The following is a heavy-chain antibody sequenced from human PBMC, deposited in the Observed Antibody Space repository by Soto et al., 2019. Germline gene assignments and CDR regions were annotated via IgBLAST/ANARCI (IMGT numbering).Heavy chain of an antibody. CDR3: ARDSNSSSSLAY. CDR2: IGGGNDDT. V-gene: IGHV3-23*01. J-gene: IGHJ4*02. Sequence: VQLLESGGGLVQPGGSLRLSCAASGFTFSIYAMSWVRQAPGKGLEWVSGIGGGNDDTYYADSVKGRFTISRDNSKNTLYLQMNSLRAEDTAVYYCARDSNSSSSLAYWGQGTLVTVSS. D-gene: IGHD6-6*01. CDR1: GFTFSIYA.